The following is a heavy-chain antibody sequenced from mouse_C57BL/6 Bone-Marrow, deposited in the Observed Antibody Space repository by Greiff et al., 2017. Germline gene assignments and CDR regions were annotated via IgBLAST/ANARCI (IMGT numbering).Heavy chain of an antibody. CDR3: ARGVRRDYYAMDY. J-gene: IGHJ4*01. D-gene: IGHD2-14*01. CDR2: SRNKANDYTT. Sequence: EVQLLESGGGLVQSGRSLRLSCATSGFTFSDSYMEWVRQAPGKGLEWIAASRNKANDYTTEYSASVKGRFIVSRDTSQSILYLQMNALRAEDTDIYDCARGVRRDYYAMDYWGQGTSVTVSS. V-gene: IGHV7-1*01. CDR1: GFTFSDSY.